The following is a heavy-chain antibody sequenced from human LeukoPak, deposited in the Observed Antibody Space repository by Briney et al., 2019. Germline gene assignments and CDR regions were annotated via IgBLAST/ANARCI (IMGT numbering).Heavy chain of an antibody. CDR2: IYYSGST. Sequence: PSETLSLTCTVSGGSISSSSYYWGWLRQPPGTGLEWIGSIYYSGSTYYNPSLKSRVTISVDTSKNQFSLKLSSVTAADTAVYYCARLHKKGYYYMDVWGKGTTVTISS. J-gene: IGHJ6*03. CDR1: GGSISSSSYY. CDR3: ARLHKKGYYYMDV. V-gene: IGHV4-39*01.